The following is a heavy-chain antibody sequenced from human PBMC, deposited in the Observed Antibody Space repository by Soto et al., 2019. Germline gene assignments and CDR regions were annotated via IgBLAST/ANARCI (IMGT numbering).Heavy chain of an antibody. CDR2: ISGSGGST. D-gene: IGHD3-22*01. CDR1: GFTFSSYA. V-gene: IGHV3-23*01. CDR3: AKDQLDSPRLLRYGYYYYYMDV. J-gene: IGHJ6*03. Sequence: PGGSLRLSCAASGFTFSSYAMSWVRQAPGKGLEWVSAISGSGGSTYYADSEKGRFTISRDNSKNTLYLQMNSLRAEDTAVYYCAKDQLDSPRLLRYGYYYYYMDVWGKGTTVTVSS.